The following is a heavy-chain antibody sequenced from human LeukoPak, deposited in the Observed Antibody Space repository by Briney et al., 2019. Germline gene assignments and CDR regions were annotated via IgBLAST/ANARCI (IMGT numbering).Heavy chain of an antibody. D-gene: IGHD1-26*01. CDR2: IYYSGST. J-gene: IGHJ3*02. CDR1: GGSISSYY. Sequence: PSETLSLTCTVSGGSISSYYWSWIRQPPGKGLEWIGYIYYSGSTNYNPSLKSRVTISVDTSKNQFSLKLSSVTAADTAVYYCASWGGRGYSGSYDGAFDIWGQGTMVTVSS. CDR3: ASWGGRGYSGSYDGAFDI. V-gene: IGHV4-59*01.